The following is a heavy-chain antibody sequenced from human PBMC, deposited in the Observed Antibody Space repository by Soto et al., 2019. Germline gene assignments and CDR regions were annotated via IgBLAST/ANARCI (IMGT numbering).Heavy chain of an antibody. Sequence: XVSLRLSCAASGFTFSHYVLSWVRQSPERGLEWVSSISGSGSSVYVADSVRGRFIMSRDLSTNTVSLQMNSLRAEDTAVYYCAKVRASYLSASYFYYGLDVWGQGTTVTVSS. CDR2: ISGSGSSV. CDR1: GFTFSHYV. V-gene: IGHV3-23*01. D-gene: IGHD3-10*01. J-gene: IGHJ6*02. CDR3: AKVRASYLSASYFYYGLDV.